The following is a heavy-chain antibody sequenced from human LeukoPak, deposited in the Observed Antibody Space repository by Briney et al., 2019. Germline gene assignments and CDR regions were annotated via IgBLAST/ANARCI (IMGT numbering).Heavy chain of an antibody. CDR3: ARALGYSFDY. Sequence: SETLSLTCTVSGGSISSYYWSWIRLPPGKGLEWIGYIYYSGSTNYNPSLKSRVTISVDTSKNQFSLKLSSVTAADTAVYYCARALGYSFDYWGQGTLVTVSS. D-gene: IGHD2-15*01. V-gene: IGHV4-59*01. J-gene: IGHJ4*02. CDR1: GGSISSYY. CDR2: IYYSGST.